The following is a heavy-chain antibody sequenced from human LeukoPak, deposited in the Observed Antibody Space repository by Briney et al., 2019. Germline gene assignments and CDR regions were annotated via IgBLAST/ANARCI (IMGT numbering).Heavy chain of an antibody. Sequence: PGGSLRLSCAASGFTFSSYGMHWVRQAPGKGLEWVAFIRYDGSNKYYADSVKGRFTISRDNPKNTLYLQMNSLRAEDTAVYYCARGATGPLLYYYYYMDVWGKGTTVTISS. J-gene: IGHJ6*03. CDR2: IRYDGSNK. D-gene: IGHD1-26*01. V-gene: IGHV3-30*02. CDR1: GFTFSSYG. CDR3: ARGATGPLLYYYYYMDV.